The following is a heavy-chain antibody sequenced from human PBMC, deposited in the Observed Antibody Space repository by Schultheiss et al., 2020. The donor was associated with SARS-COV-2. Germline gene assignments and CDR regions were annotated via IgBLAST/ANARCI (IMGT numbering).Heavy chain of an antibody. J-gene: IGHJ3*02. Sequence: SETLSLTCAVYGGSFSSYYWSWIRQPPGKGLEWIGYIYYSGSTYYNPSLKSLVTISVDTSKNQFSLKLSSVTAADTAVYYCAKSLRGSGSYSRNAFDIWGQGTMVTVSS. CDR3: AKSLRGSGSYSRNAFDI. CDR1: GGSFSSYY. V-gene: IGHV4-59*12. CDR2: IYYSGST. D-gene: IGHD1-26*01.